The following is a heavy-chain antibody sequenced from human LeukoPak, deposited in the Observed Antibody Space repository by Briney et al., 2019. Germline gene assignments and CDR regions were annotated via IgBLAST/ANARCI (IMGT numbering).Heavy chain of an antibody. V-gene: IGHV4-59*01. Sequence: SETLSLTCTVSGGSISSYYWSWIRQPPGKGLEWIGYIYYSGSTNYNPSLKSRVTISVDTSKNQFSLKLSSVTAADTAVYYCARDTSDDILTGPSYYFDYWGQGTLVTVSS. J-gene: IGHJ4*02. CDR1: GGSISSYY. CDR3: ARDTSDDILTGPSYYFDY. CDR2: IYYSGST. D-gene: IGHD3-9*01.